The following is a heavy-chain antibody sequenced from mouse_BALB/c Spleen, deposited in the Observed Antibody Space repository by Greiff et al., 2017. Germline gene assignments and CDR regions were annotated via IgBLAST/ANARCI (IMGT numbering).Heavy chain of an antibody. CDR1: GYSFTGYY. V-gene: IGHV1-31*01. Sequence: VQLQQSGPELVKPGASVKISCKASGYSFTGYYMHWVKQSHVKSLEWIGRINPYNGATSYNQNFKDKASLTVDKSSSTAYMELHSLTSEDSAVYYCARGGDPMDYWGQGTSVTVSS. CDR3: ARGGDPMDY. J-gene: IGHJ4*01. D-gene: IGHD2-13*01. CDR2: INPYNGAT.